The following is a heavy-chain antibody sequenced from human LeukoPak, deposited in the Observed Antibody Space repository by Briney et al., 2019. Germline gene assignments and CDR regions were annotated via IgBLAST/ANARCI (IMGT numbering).Heavy chain of an antibody. CDR3: ARALVATISSTWTTVTTRGFDY. J-gene: IGHJ4*02. D-gene: IGHD4-17*01. V-gene: IGHV3-7*01. CDR1: GFTFSSYW. CDR2: IKQDGSEK. Sequence: GGSLRLSCAASGFTFSSYWMSWVRQAPGKGLEWVANIKQDGSEKYYVDSVKGRFTISGDNAKNSLYLQMNSLRAEDTAVYYCARALVATISSTWTTVTTRGFDYWGQGTLVTVSS.